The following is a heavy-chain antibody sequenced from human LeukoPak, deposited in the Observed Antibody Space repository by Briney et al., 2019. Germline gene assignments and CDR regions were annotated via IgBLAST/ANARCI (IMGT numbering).Heavy chain of an antibody. CDR2: IRSKADAYAT. Sequence: GGSLRLSCAASGFTFSDSAIHWVRQATGRGLEWVGRIRSKADAYATTYAASLKGRFTISRDDSRNRAYLQMSSLRTEDTAVYYCTREYSSGWPFDFWGQGTLVTVSS. D-gene: IGHD6-19*01. J-gene: IGHJ4*02. CDR3: TREYSSGWPFDF. CDR1: GFTFSDSA. V-gene: IGHV3-73*01.